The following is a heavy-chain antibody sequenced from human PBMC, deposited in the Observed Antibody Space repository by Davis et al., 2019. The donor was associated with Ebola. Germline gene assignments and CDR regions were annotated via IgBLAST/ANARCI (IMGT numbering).Heavy chain of an antibody. CDR3: AKDRGSSGWYPIDY. J-gene: IGHJ4*02. CDR2: ISGSGGST. V-gene: IGHV3-23*01. D-gene: IGHD6-19*01. CDR1: GFTFSSYA. Sequence: GESLKISCAASGFTFSSYAMSWVRQAPGKGLEWVSAISGSGGSTYYADSVKGRFTISRDNSKNTLYLQMNSLRAEDTAVYYCAKDRGSSGWYPIDYWGQGTLVTVSS.